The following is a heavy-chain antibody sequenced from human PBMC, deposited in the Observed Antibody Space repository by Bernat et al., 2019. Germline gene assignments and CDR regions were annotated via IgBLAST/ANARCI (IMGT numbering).Heavy chain of an antibody. V-gene: IGHV3-7*01. CDR2: IKQDGREK. CDR1: GFTFSSVW. CDR3: ARVPGVERYFDY. D-gene: IGHD1-1*01. J-gene: IGHJ4*02. Sequence: EVQLVESGGGLVQPGGSLRLSCAASGFTFSSVWMSWVRQVPGKGLEWVANIKQDGREKFYLDSLKGRFTITRDNAKNSLYLQMNSLRAEDTAVYYCARVPGVERYFDYWGQGTLVTVSS.